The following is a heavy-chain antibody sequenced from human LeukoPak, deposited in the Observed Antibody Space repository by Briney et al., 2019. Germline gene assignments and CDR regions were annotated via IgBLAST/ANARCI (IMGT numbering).Heavy chain of an antibody. Sequence: SQTLSLTCAISGDSVSGFTSTWIWIRQSPSRGLEWLGRTYFRSKWYNDYAFSVKGRIPINPDTSKNQFSLQLNSVTPEDTAVYYCARGTGSYWHFDLWGRGTLVTVSS. CDR1: GDSVSGFTST. D-gene: IGHD3/OR15-3a*01. CDR2: TYFRSKWYN. J-gene: IGHJ2*01. CDR3: ARGTGSYWHFDL. V-gene: IGHV6-1*01.